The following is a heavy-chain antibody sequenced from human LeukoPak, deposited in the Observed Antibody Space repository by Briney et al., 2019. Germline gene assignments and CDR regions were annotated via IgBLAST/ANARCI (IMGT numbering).Heavy chain of an antibody. CDR3: ARVGYSGYDYRGNNWFDP. V-gene: IGHV4-59*12. Sequence: SETLSLTCTVSGGSISSYYWSWIRQPPGKGLEWIGYIYYSGSTNYNPSLKSRVTISVDTSKNQFSLKLSSVTAADTAVYYCARVGYSGYDYRGNNWFDPWGQGTLVTVSS. D-gene: IGHD5-12*01. CDR1: GGSISSYY. CDR2: IYYSGST. J-gene: IGHJ5*02.